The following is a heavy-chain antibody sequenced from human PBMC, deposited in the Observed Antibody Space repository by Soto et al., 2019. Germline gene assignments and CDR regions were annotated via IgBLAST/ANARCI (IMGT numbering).Heavy chain of an antibody. D-gene: IGHD3-22*01. J-gene: IGHJ4*02. V-gene: IGHV4-39*01. CDR3: ARLDYYDSSGYYFNY. CDR2: IYYSGST. CDR1: GGSISSSTSY. Sequence: SETLSLTCTVSGGSISSSTSYWGWVRQPPGKGLEWIGSIYYSGSTYYNPSLKSRVTISVDTSKNQFSLKLSSVTAADTAVYYCARLDYYDSSGYYFNYWGQGTLVTVSS.